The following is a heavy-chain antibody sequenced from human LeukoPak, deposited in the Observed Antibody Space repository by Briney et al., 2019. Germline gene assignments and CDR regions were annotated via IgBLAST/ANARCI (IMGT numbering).Heavy chain of an antibody. CDR2: IKQDGSEK. V-gene: IGHV3-7*01. CDR1: GFTFSNYW. J-gene: IGHJ6*03. Sequence: PGGSLRLSCVASGFTFSNYWMSCVRQAPGKGLEWVANIKQDGSEKYYMDSVKGRFTISRDNANNSLYLQMNSLRAEDTAVYYCAKDSATKTYYYYYMDVWGKGTTVTISS. CDR3: AKDSATKTYYYYYMDV. D-gene: IGHD5-12*01.